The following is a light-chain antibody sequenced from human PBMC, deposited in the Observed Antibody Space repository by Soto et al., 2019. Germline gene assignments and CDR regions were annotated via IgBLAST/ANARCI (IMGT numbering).Light chain of an antibody. CDR3: HQYGSSPQT. V-gene: IGKV3-11*01. Sequence: EIVLTQSPATLSLSPGERATLSCRASQSISRYLAWYQQKPGQAPRLLIYDASNRATGIPARFGGSGSGTEFTLTVDRLGPEDFAVYYCHQYGSSPQTFGRGTKVDI. CDR1: QSISRY. J-gene: IGKJ1*01. CDR2: DAS.